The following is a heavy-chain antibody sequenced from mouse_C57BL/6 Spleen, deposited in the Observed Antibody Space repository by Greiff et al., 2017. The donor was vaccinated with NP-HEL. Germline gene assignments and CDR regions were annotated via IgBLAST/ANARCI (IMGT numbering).Heavy chain of an antibody. CDR3: ARDDGHYYAMDY. V-gene: IGHV3-6*01. CDR2: ISYDGSN. J-gene: IGHJ4*01. D-gene: IGHD2-3*01. CDR1: GYSITSGYY. Sequence: EVQLQESGPGLVKPSQSLSLTCSVTGYSITSGYYWNWIRQFPGNKLEWMGYISYDGSNNYNPSLKNRISITRDTSKNQFFLKLNSVTTEDTATYYCARDDGHYYAMDYWGQGTSVTVSS.